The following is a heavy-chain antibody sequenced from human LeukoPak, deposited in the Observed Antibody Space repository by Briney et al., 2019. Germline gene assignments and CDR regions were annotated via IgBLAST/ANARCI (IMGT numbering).Heavy chain of an antibody. CDR2: ISGSGGST. CDR3: ARSSGWDNYFDY. Sequence: GGSLRLSCAAAGFTFSHYGMSWVRQAPGKGLEWVSAISGSGGSTYYADSVKGRFTISRDNSKNTLYLQMNSLRAEDTAVYYCARSSGWDNYFDYWGQGTLVTVSS. CDR1: GFTFSHYG. D-gene: IGHD6-19*01. V-gene: IGHV3-23*01. J-gene: IGHJ4*02.